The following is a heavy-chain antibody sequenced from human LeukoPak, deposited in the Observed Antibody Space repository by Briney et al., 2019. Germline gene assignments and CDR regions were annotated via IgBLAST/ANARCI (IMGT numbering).Heavy chain of an antibody. J-gene: IGHJ4*02. CDR2: THTSGSA. D-gene: IGHD2-2*03. V-gene: IGHV4-4*07. CDR1: GASIGNYN. CDR3: ARGRWKTGMDSPYYFDF. Sequence: SETLSLTCTVSGASIGNYNWSWIRQPAGKGLEWIGRTHTSGSANYNPSLKSRVTMSVDTSKNQFSLKLTSVTAADTAVYYCARGRWKTGMDSPYYFDFWGQGTLVTVSS.